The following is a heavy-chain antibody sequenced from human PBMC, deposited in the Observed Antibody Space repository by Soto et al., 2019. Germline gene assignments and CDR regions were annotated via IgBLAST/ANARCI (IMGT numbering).Heavy chain of an antibody. J-gene: IGHJ4*02. Sequence: ASVKVSCKASGYTFTSYGISWVRQAPGQGLEWMGWISAGNGNTKYSQKLQGRVTITRDTSASTAYMELSSLRSEDTAVYYCARDRAGYRDDYWGQGTLVTVSS. D-gene: IGHD3-9*01. V-gene: IGHV1-18*01. CDR2: ISAGNGNT. CDR1: GYTFTSYG. CDR3: ARDRAGYRDDY.